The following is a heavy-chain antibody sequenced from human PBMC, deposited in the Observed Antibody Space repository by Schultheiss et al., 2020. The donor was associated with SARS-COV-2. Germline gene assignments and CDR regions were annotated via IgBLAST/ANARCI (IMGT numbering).Heavy chain of an antibody. CDR2: IYHSGST. D-gene: IGHD3-22*01. J-gene: IGHJ4*02. V-gene: IGHV4-4*02. CDR1: GSTFSGYW. CDR3: ARMRVVDKDLDY. Sequence: GSLRLSCAASGSTFSGYWMNWVRQAPGKGLEWIGEIYHSGSTNYNPSLKSRVTISVDKSKNQFSLMLSSVTAADTAVYYCARMRVVDKDLDYWGQGTLVTVSS.